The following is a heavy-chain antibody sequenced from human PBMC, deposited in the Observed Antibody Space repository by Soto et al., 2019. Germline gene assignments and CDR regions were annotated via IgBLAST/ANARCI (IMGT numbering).Heavy chain of an antibody. CDR2: TIPVFNTA. CDR3: ARGVYGSGKYYNGPSAFEI. D-gene: IGHD3-10*01. Sequence: QVQLEQSGAEVKKPGSSVKVSCKASGGTLSDHGVAWLRQAPGQGLEWMGGTIPVFNTAKYAQKFQGRVTVTAARLTKIAYVELSGMASEVTAVYFCARGVYGSGKYYNGPSAFEIWGHGTMVIISS. CDR1: GGTLSDHG. J-gene: IGHJ3*02. V-gene: IGHV1-69*06.